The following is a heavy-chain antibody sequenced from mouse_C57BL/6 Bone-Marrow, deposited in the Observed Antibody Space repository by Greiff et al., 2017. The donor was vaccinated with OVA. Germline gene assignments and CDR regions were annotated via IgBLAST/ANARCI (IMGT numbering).Heavy chain of an antibody. J-gene: IGHJ2*02. V-gene: IGHV1-59*01. D-gene: IGHD1-1*01. CDR2: IAPSDSYI. CDR1: GYTFTNYW. CDR3: AHYGSRLYLHY. Sequence: QVQLQQPGAELVRPGTSVKFSCKASGYTFTNYWMHWVKQRPGQGLEWIGVIAPSDSYINYNQKFKGRATLTVDTSSSTAYMHLSSLTSEDSAVYYCAHYGSRLYLHYWGQGTSLTVSS.